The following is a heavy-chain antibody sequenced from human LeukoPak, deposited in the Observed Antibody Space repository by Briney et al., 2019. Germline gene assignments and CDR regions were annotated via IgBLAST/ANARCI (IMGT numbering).Heavy chain of an antibody. Sequence: GGSLGLACAASGFTFSSYAMSWVRQAPGKGLEWVSASSGSGGSTYYADSVKGRFTISRDNSKNTLYLQINSLRAEDTAVYYCAKDRGWNYQTFDHWGQGPLVTVSS. CDR2: SSGSGGST. D-gene: IGHD1-7*01. J-gene: IGHJ4*02. CDR1: GFTFSSYA. V-gene: IGHV3-23*01. CDR3: AKDRGWNYQTFDH.